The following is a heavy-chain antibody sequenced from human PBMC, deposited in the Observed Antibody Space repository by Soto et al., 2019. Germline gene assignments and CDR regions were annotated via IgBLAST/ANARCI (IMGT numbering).Heavy chain of an antibody. CDR3: ARHPPSIAAAGTGWFDP. CDR1: GYSFTSYW. D-gene: IGHD6-13*01. CDR2: IYPGDSDT. Sequence: PGESLKISCKGSGYSFTSYWIGWVRQMPGKGLEWMGIIYPGDSDTRYSPSFQGQVTISADKSISTAYLQWSSLKALDTAMYYCARHPPSIAAAGTGWFDPWGQGTLVTVSS. J-gene: IGHJ5*02. V-gene: IGHV5-51*01.